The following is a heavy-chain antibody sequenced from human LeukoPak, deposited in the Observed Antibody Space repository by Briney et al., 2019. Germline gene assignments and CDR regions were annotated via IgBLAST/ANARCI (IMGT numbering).Heavy chain of an antibody. J-gene: IGHJ6*02. CDR3: ARVSCSDSSTSCYSLLYYGMDV. Sequence: GGSLSLSCAASGFTFSNYWMSWVRQAPGKGLEWVSSISSSSSYIYYADSVKGQFTISRDNAKNSLYLQMNSLRAEDTAVYYCARVSCSDSSTSCYSLLYYGMDVWGQGTTVTVSS. CDR1: GFTFSNYW. V-gene: IGHV3-21*01. CDR2: ISSSSSYI. D-gene: IGHD2-2*01.